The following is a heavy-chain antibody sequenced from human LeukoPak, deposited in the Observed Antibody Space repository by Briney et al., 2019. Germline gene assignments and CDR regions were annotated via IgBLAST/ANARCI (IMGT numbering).Heavy chain of an antibody. V-gene: IGHV4-59*01. CDR2: FHSSGNT. J-gene: IGHJ3*02. CDR3: AREWKWSGPFEI. Sequence: SETLSLTCMVSGDPITNNYWSWLRQPPGKGLEWVGYFHSSGNTDYNPSLEGRVTISIDTSKNQFSLLLASVTAADTAVYYCAREWKWSGPFEIWGQGTMVAVAS. CDR1: GDPITNNY. D-gene: IGHD3/OR15-3a*01.